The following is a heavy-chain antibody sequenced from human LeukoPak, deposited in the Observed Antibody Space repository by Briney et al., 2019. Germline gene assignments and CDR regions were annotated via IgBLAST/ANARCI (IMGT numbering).Heavy chain of an antibody. J-gene: IGHJ3*02. CDR2: ISAYNGNT. Sequence: ASVKVSXKASGYTFTSYGISWVRQAPGQGLEWMGWISAYNGNTNYAQKLQGRVTMTTDTSTSTAYMELRSLRSDDTAVYYCARVRFWSRAFLSGAFDIWGQGTMVTVSS. D-gene: IGHD3-3*01. V-gene: IGHV1-18*01. CDR1: GYTFTSYG. CDR3: ARVRFWSRAFLSGAFDI.